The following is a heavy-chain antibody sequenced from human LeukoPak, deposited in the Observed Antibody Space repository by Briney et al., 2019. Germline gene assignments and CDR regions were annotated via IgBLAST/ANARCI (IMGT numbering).Heavy chain of an antibody. Sequence: PSETLSLTCAVYGGSFSGYYWSWIRQPPGKGLEWIGEISHSGSTNYNPSLKSRVTISVDTSKNQFSLKLSSVTAADTAVYYCARTDYYDSSGYYFDYWGQGTLVTVSS. CDR1: GGSFSGYY. CDR3: ARTDYYDSSGYYFDY. V-gene: IGHV4-34*01. J-gene: IGHJ4*02. D-gene: IGHD3-22*01. CDR2: ISHSGST.